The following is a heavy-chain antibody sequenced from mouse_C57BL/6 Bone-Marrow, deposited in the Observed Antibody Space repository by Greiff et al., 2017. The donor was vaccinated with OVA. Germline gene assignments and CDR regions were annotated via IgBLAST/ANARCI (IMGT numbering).Heavy chain of an antibody. J-gene: IGHJ2*01. CDR1: GYSFTGYY. D-gene: IGHD4-1*02. Sequence: EVQLQQSGPELVKPGASVKISCKASGYSFTGYYMNWVKQSPEKSLEWIGEINPSTGGTTYNQKFKAKATLTVDKSSSTAYMQLKRLTSEDSAVYYCARGQLGRVDYWGQGTTLTVSA. CDR2: INPSTGGT. V-gene: IGHV1-42*01. CDR3: ARGQLGRVDY.